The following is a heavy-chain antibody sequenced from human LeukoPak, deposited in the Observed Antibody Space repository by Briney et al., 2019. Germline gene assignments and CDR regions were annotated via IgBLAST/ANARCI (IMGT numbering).Heavy chain of an antibody. V-gene: IGHV4-34*01. CDR3: ARYYGGNSPYYYYGMDV. Sequence: SETLSLTCTVSGGSISSYYWSWIRQPPGKGLEWIGEINHSGSTNYNPSLKSRVTISVDTSKNQFSLKLSSVTAADTAVYYCARYYGGNSPYYYYGMDVWGQGTTVTVSS. CDR1: GGSISSYY. CDR2: INHSGST. J-gene: IGHJ6*02. D-gene: IGHD4-23*01.